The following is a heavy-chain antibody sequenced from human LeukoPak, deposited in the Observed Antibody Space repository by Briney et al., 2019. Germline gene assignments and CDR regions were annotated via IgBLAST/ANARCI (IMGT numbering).Heavy chain of an antibody. CDR3: ARGKGRVRGVITPPYYYGMDV. V-gene: IGHV4-34*01. CDR2: INHSGST. D-gene: IGHD3-10*01. CDR1: GGSFNGYY. J-gene: IGHJ6*02. Sequence: PSETLSLTCAVYGGSFNGYYWSWIRQPPGKGLEWIGEINHSGSTNYNPSLKSRVTISVDTSKNQFSLKLSSVTAADTAVYYCARGKGRVRGVITPPYYYGMDVWGQGTTVTVSS.